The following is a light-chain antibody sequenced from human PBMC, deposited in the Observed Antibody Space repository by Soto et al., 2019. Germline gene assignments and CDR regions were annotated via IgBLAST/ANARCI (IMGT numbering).Light chain of an antibody. CDR3: LQERGYPLT. Sequence: EIVMTQSPATLSVSPGEGVTLPCRASHSVSSNLAWYQQKVGQGPRLLIYGASTRATGIPARFSGSGSGTDFTLTISSLQAEDFATYYCLQERGYPLTFGQGTKVDIK. J-gene: IGKJ1*01. CDR1: HSVSSN. CDR2: GAS. V-gene: IGKV3-15*01.